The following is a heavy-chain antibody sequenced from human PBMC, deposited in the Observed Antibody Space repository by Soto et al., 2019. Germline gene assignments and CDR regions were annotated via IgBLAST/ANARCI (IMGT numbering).Heavy chain of an antibody. CDR3: ARGMAEEQIFYYFDY. D-gene: IGHD3-9*01. CDR2: IYLGGSI. V-gene: IGHV4-59*01. J-gene: IGHJ4*02. CDR1: GASISSYY. Sequence: SETLSLTCSVSGASISSYYYTWIRQTPGKGLEWIGYIYLGGSINYNPSFKSRVIISVDTSKNQFSVRLSSVTAADTAVYYCARGMAEEQIFYYFDYWGQGALVTVSS.